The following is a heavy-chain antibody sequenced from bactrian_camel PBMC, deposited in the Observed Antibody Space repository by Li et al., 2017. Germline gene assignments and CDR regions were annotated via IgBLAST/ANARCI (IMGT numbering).Heavy chain of an antibody. Sequence: VQLVESGGGLVQPGESLRLSCAGSGFTFSSYAMSWVRQAPGKGLEWVSGINSRDGVRTYYADSVRGRFIISQDDAKNTVYLQMNSLKSEDTAMYYCAAGFRAGHLLSSYTWPYWGQGTQVTVS. V-gene: IGHV3S40*01. D-gene: IGHD2*01. CDR3: AAGFRAGHLLSSYTWPY. CDR2: INSRDGVRT. J-gene: IGHJ4*01. CDR1: GFTFSSYA.